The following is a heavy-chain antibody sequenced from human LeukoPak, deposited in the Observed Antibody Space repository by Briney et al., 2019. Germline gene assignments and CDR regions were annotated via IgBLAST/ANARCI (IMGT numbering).Heavy chain of an antibody. J-gene: IGHJ4*02. CDR1: GFTFSSYG. CDR2: IRYDGSNK. Sequence: PVGSLRLSCAASGFTFSSYGMHWVRQAPGKGLEWVAFIRYDGSNKYYADSVKGRFTISRDNSKNTLYLQMNSLTADDTAVYYCAKPSRPYYYESSGSYFDYWGQGTLVTVSS. D-gene: IGHD3-22*01. V-gene: IGHV3-30*02. CDR3: AKPSRPYYYESSGSYFDY.